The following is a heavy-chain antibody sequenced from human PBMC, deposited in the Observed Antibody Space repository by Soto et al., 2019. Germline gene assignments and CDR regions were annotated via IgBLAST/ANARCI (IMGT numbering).Heavy chain of an antibody. CDR2: IWYDGSNK. CDR1: GFTFSSYG. V-gene: IGHV3-33*01. D-gene: IGHD6-6*01. Sequence: QVQLVESGGGVVQPGRSLRLSCAASGFTFSSYGMHWVRQAPGKGLEWVAVIWYDGSNKYYADSVKGRFTISRDNSKNTLYLKMNSLRAEDTAVYYCARGQTGAARPSGNYYYYYMDVWGKGTTVTVSS. CDR3: ARGQTGAARPSGNYYYYYMDV. J-gene: IGHJ6*03.